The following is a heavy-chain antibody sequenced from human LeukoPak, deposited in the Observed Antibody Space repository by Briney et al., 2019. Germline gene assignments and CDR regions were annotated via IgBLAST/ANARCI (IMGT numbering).Heavy chain of an antibody. J-gene: IGHJ4*02. V-gene: IGHV3-11*04. CDR2: ISSSGSTI. D-gene: IGHD5-18*01. Sequence: GGSLRLSCAASGYTFSDYYMSWIRQAPGKGLEWVSYISSSGSTIYYADSVKGRFTISGDNAKNSLYLQMNSLRAEDTAVYYCARGQGYSSGPISSRTPVDYWGQGTLVTVSS. CDR1: GYTFSDYY. CDR3: ARGQGYSSGPISSRTPVDY.